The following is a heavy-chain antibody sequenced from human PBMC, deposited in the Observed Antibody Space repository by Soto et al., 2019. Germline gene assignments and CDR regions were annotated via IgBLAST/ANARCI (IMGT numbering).Heavy chain of an antibody. CDR3: TTLWYYYASRDY. V-gene: IGHV3-15*01. CDR2: IKSKANGGTT. Sequence: EVQLVESGGGLVKPGGSLRLSCAASGFTFSNAWMSWVRQAPGKGLEWVGRIKSKANGGTTDYAAPVKDRFTISRDDSINTQLLQINSLKAEDTAVYYGTTLWYYYASRDYWGQGTLVTVSS. J-gene: IGHJ4*02. CDR1: GFTFSNAW. D-gene: IGHD3-10*01.